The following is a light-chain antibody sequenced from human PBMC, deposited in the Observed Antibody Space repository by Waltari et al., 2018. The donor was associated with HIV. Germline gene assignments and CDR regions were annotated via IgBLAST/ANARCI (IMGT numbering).Light chain of an antibody. CDR3: SSYTSINTWV. J-gene: IGLJ3*02. Sequence: SALTQPASVSASPGQSITIPCTGTSSDVGGYNYFPWYQQHPGKAPKLMIFDVSNRPSVVSNRFSGSKSGNTASLTISGLQAEDEADYYCSSYTSINTWVFGTGTKLTVL. V-gene: IGLV2-14*03. CDR2: DVS. CDR1: SSDVGGYNY.